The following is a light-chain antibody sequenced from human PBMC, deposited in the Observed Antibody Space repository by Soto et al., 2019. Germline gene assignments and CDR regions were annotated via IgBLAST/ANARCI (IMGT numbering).Light chain of an antibody. CDR2: EVN. CDR1: SSDVDSYNR. Sequence: QSALTQPRSVSGSPGQSVTISCTGISSDVDSYNRVSWYQQPPGTAPKLMIYEVNKRPSGVSSRFSGSKSGNTASLTISGLQAEDEADYYCCSYAGDGSYVIFGGGTKLTVL. J-gene: IGLJ2*01. V-gene: IGLV2-18*02. CDR3: CSYAGDGSYVI.